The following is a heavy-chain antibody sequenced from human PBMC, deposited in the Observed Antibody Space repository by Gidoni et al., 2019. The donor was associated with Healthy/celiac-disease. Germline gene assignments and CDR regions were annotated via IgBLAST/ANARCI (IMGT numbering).Heavy chain of an antibody. CDR2: ISYDGSNK. J-gene: IGHJ5*02. CDR3: ARARIAVAGTWFDP. CDR1: GFTFSSYA. D-gene: IGHD6-19*01. V-gene: IGHV3-30*01. Sequence: QVQLVESGGGVVQPGRSLRLSCAASGFTFSSYAMHWVRQAPGKGLEWVAVISYDGSNKYYADSVKGRFTISRDNSKNTLYLQMNSLRAEETAVYYCARARIAVAGTWFDPWGQGTLVTVSS.